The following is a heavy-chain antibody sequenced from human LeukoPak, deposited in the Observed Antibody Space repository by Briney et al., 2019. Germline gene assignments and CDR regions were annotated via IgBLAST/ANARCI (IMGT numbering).Heavy chain of an antibody. CDR3: ARALYGAGSYEDY. Sequence: GESLKISCKGSGYSFTNYWIGWVRQMPGKGLEWMGIIYPGDSDTKYSPSFQGQVTISADKSISTAYLQWSSLKASDTAMYYCARALYGAGSYEDYWGQGTLVTVSS. CDR2: IYPGDSDT. V-gene: IGHV5-51*01. CDR1: GYSFTNYW. D-gene: IGHD3-10*01. J-gene: IGHJ4*02.